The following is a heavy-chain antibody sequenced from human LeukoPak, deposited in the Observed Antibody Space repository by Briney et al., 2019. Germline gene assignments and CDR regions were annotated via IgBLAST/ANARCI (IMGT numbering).Heavy chain of an antibody. V-gene: IGHV3-7*01. CDR3: VRDGGVSGYDLLDY. J-gene: IGHJ4*02. CDR1: GFTFSNYW. Sequence: GGSLRLSCAASGFTFSNYWMTWVRQAPGKGLEGVAHINQDGREEHYMDSVKARFTTSRDNAKNSLSLQMTSLRAEDTAVYYCVRDGGVSGYDLLDYWGQGTLVTVSS. D-gene: IGHD5-12*01. CDR2: INQDGREE.